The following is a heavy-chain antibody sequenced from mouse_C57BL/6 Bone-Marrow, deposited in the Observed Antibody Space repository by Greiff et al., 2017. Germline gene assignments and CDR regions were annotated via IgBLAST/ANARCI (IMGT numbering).Heavy chain of an antibody. CDR3: ARSPRFAY. J-gene: IGHJ3*01. V-gene: IGHV1-4*01. CDR1: GYTFTRYT. Sequence: QVQLQQSGAELARPGASVKMSCKASGYTFTRYTMHWVKQRPGQGLAWFGYINPSSGYNKYKQKFKDKATLTAYKSSSTAYMQLSSLTSEDSAFYYCARSPRFAYWGQGTLVTVSA. CDR2: INPSSGYN.